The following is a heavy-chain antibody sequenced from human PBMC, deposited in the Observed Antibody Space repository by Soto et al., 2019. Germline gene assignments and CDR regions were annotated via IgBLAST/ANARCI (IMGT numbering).Heavy chain of an antibody. CDR3: AHRVNMARGPYNYFGP. V-gene: IGHV2-5*01. D-gene: IGHD3-10*01. CDR2: IYWNDEK. J-gene: IGHJ5*02. CDR1: GFSLTTGVG. Sequence: ASGPTLVNPTQTLTLTCSFSGFSLTTGVGVGGIRQPPGKALEWLAIIYWNDEKLYNPSLKTRLTITKDTSKNQVVLTVTDMDPVDTATYYCAHRVNMARGPYNYFGPWGQGTLVTVSS.